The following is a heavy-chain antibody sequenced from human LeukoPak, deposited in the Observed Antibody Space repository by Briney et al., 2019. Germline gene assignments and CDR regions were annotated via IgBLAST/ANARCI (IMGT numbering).Heavy chain of an antibody. Sequence: PSQTLSLTCAVSGGSISSGGYSWSWIRQPPGKGLEWSGYIYHSGSTYYNPSLKSRVTMSVDTSKNQFSLKLSSVTAADTAVYYCARGPICLWCTLPHRGRGTAKYYFDYWGQGTLVTVSS. V-gene: IGHV4-30-2*01. CDR3: ARGPICLWCTLPHRGRGTAKYYFDY. D-gene: IGHD2-21*01. J-gene: IGHJ4*02. CDR1: GGSISSGGYS. CDR2: IYHSGST.